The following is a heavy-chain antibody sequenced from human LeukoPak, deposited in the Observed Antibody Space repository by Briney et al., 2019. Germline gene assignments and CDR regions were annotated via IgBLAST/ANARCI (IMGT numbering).Heavy chain of an antibody. CDR3: ARDHGSSNWYYY. V-gene: IGHV4-39*07. J-gene: IGHJ4*02. CDR2: ISNSGTT. CDR1: GASISSNTYY. D-gene: IGHD6-13*01. Sequence: SETLSLTCSASGASISSNTYYWGWVRQPPGKGLEWIGYISNSGTTYYNPSLKSRVTISVDTSKTQFSLRLSSVTAADTAVYYCARDHGSSNWYYYWGQGTLVTVAS.